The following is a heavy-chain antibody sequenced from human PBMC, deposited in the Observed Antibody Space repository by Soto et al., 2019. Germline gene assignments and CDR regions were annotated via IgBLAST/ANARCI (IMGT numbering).Heavy chain of an antibody. J-gene: IGHJ2*01. D-gene: IGHD4-17*01. CDR1: GGTFSSYA. CDR3: ARRYGDYDVSFWYFDL. Sequence: QVQLVQSGAEVKKPGSSVKLSCKASGGTFSSYAISWVRQAPGQGLEWMGGIIPIFGTANYAQKFQGGVMITADESTSTAYMELSSLRSEDTAVYYCARRYGDYDVSFWYFDLWGRGTLVTVSS. CDR2: IIPIFGTA. V-gene: IGHV1-69*01.